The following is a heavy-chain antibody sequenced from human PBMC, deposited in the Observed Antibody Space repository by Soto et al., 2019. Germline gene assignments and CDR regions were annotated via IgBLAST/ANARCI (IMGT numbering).Heavy chain of an antibody. D-gene: IGHD1-1*01. CDR2: ISYEGSNT. CDR1: GFTFDTYG. J-gene: IGHJ6*02. V-gene: IGHV3-30-3*01. Sequence: GGSLRLACVASGFTFDTYGIHWVRQAPGKGLQWVALISYEGSNTYYADSVRGRFTISRDNSKNTLYLQMNTLRPEDTGLYYCARVTPGNNLYYFSGLDFWGQGTSVTVSS. CDR3: ARVTPGNNLYYFSGLDF.